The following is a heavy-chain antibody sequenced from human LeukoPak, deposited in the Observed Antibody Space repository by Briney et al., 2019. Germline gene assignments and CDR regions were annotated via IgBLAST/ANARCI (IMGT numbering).Heavy chain of an antibody. J-gene: IGHJ4*02. CDR1: GFTFRSYA. V-gene: IGHV3-23*01. CDR2: IGGSDGRT. CDR3: ADPPNADY. D-gene: IGHD4/OR15-4a*01. Sequence: GGSLRLSCAASGFTFRSYAMSWDRQAPGKGLEWASSIGGSDGRTYYAESVKGRFTISRDNSKNTVYLQMNSLRVEDTAVYFCADPPNADYWGQGTLVAVSS.